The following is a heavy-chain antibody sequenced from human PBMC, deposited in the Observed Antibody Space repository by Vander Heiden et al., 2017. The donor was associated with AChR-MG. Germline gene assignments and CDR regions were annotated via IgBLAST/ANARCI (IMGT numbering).Heavy chain of an antibody. CDR1: GFRFRSYG. D-gene: IGHD3-22*01. CDR3: AKDLPFGYYDTRGGEF. Sequence: QVQLVESGGGVVPPGGFLRLSCEAAGFRFRSYGMHWVRQAPGKGLEWVTFIRYDGSDKYYADSVMGRFTVSRDNSKDTVYLQMDSLRPEDTAVYYCAKDLPFGYYDTRGGEFWGQGTLGTVSS. V-gene: IGHV3-30*02. CDR2: IRYDGSDK. J-gene: IGHJ4*02.